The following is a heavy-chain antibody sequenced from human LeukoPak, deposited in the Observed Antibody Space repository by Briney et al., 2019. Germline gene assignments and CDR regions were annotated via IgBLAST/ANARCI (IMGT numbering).Heavy chain of an antibody. Sequence: PSETLSLTCTVSGGSISSYYCSWIRQPPGKGLEWIGYLYYSGSTNYNPSLKSRVTISVDTSNSQYSLKLSSVTAADTAVYYCARNSATWGHFDYWGQGALVTVSS. CDR2: LYYSGST. V-gene: IGHV4-59*01. D-gene: IGHD7-27*01. J-gene: IGHJ4*02. CDR3: ARNSATWGHFDY. CDR1: GGSISSYY.